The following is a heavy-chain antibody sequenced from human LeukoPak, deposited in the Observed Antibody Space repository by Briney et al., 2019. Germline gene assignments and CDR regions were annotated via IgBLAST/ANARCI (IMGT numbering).Heavy chain of an antibody. Sequence: GRSLRLSCAASGFTFDDYAMHWVRQAPGRGLEWVSGVTWNSGSIAYADSVKGRFTISRDNAKNSLYLQMNSLRAEDTAVYYCAKSYYGGWGQGTLVTVSS. J-gene: IGHJ4*02. V-gene: IGHV3-9*01. CDR2: VTWNSGSI. D-gene: IGHD3-10*01. CDR3: AKSYYGG. CDR1: GFTFDDYA.